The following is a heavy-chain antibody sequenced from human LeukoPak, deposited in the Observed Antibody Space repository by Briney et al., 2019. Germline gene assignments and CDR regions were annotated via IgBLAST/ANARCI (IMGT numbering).Heavy chain of an antibody. CDR3: ARYHYESSGYYVLDY. V-gene: IGHV4-4*07. Sequence: PSETLSLTCTVSGGSISSYYWSWIRQPAGKGLEWIGRIYTSGSTNYNPSLKSRVTISVDTSKNQFSLKLSSVTAADTAVHYCARYHYESSGYYVLDYWGQGTLVTVSS. J-gene: IGHJ4*02. CDR2: IYTSGST. CDR1: GGSISSYY. D-gene: IGHD3-22*01.